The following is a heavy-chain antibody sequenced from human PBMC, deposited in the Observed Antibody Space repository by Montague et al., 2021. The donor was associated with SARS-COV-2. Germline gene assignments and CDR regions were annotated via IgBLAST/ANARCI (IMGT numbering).Heavy chain of an antibody. CDR2: LHHSRTT. V-gene: IGHV4-39*01. D-gene: IGHD4-17*01. Sequence: SETLSLTCTVSGGSIISINQYCVCIRPPPGKTVEWIGNLHHSRTTYSNLSLKSRVTMSVGTSKKEFSLKLDSVTAADTAVYYCARRTDGLWFDPWGQGTLVTVSS. J-gene: IGHJ5*02. CDR3: ARRTDGLWFDP. CDR1: GGSIISINQY.